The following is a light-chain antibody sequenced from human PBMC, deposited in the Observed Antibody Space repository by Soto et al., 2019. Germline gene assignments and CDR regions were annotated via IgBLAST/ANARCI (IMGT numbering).Light chain of an antibody. Sequence: QSALTQHASVSGSPGQSITISCTGTSSDIGGYNYVSWYQQYPGKAPKLMIYDVNSRPSGVSNRFSGSKSGNTASLTISGLQAEDEADYYCSSYTSSSTLVFGGGTKLTVL. CDR3: SSYTSSSTLV. CDR1: SSDIGGYNY. CDR2: DVN. V-gene: IGLV2-14*01. J-gene: IGLJ2*01.